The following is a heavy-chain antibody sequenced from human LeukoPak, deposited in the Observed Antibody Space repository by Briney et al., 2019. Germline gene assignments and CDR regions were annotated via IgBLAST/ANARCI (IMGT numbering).Heavy chain of an antibody. V-gene: IGHV4-59*04. D-gene: IGHD6-13*01. Sequence: SETLSLTCTVSGGSISSYYWSWIRQPPGKGLEWIGYIYYSGSTYYNPSLKSRVTISVDTSKNQFSLKLSSVTAADTAVYYCARWGIAAAGTGAFDIWGQGTMVTVSS. J-gene: IGHJ3*02. CDR1: GGSISSYY. CDR2: IYYSGST. CDR3: ARWGIAAAGTGAFDI.